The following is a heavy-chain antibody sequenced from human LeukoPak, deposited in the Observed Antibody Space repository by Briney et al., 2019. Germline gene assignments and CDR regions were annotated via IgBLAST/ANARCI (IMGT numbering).Heavy chain of an antibody. CDR1: GFTFSSYA. J-gene: IGHJ4*02. CDR3: ARDRKFKARAAAGTFFDY. D-gene: IGHD6-13*01. V-gene: IGHV3-30-3*01. Sequence: PGGSLRLSCAASGFTFSSYAMHWVRQAPGKGLEWVAVISYDGSNKYYADSVKGRFTISRDNSKNTLYLQMNSLRAEDTAVYYCARDRKFKARAAAGTFFDYWGQGTLVTVSS. CDR2: ISYDGSNK.